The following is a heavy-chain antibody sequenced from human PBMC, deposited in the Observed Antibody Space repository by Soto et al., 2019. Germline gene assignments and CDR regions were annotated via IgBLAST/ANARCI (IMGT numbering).Heavy chain of an antibody. D-gene: IGHD1-7*01. Sequence: XGSLRLSCSASGFTFREAWMSWVRQAPGKGLEWVGRIKSKSDGETTDYAAPVKGRFTISRDDSEKTLHLQMNSLKAEDSAIYYCVTAGPELYYYYYGMDVWGQGTTVTVSS. CDR3: VTAGPELYYYYYGMDV. J-gene: IGHJ6*02. V-gene: IGHV3-15*01. CDR2: IKSKSDGETT. CDR1: GFTFREAW.